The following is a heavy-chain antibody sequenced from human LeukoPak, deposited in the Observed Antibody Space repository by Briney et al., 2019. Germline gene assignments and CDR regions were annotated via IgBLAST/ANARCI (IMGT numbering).Heavy chain of an antibody. CDR2: IKSDGKT. Sequence: GGSLRLSCEASGFTFSRYWMHWVRQAPGKGLVWVSRIKSDGKTNYADSVKGRFTISRDNAKNSLYLQMNSLRAEDTAVYYCARDRITMIVVVNRYNWFDPWGQGTLVTVSS. CDR1: GFTFSRYW. D-gene: IGHD3-22*01. CDR3: ARDRITMIVVVNRYNWFDP. V-gene: IGHV3-74*01. J-gene: IGHJ5*02.